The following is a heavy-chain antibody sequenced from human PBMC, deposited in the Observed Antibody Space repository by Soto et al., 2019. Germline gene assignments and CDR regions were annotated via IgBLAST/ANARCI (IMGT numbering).Heavy chain of an antibody. CDR3: AKVIAAALPHYYGMDV. CDR2: ISGSGGST. Sequence: GGSLRLSCAASGFTFSSYAMSWVRQAPGKGLEWVSAISGSGGSTYYADSVKGRFTISRDNSKNTLYLQMNSLRAEDTAVYYWAKVIAAALPHYYGMDVWGQGTTVTVSS. J-gene: IGHJ6*02. CDR1: GFTFSSYA. D-gene: IGHD6-13*01. V-gene: IGHV3-23*01.